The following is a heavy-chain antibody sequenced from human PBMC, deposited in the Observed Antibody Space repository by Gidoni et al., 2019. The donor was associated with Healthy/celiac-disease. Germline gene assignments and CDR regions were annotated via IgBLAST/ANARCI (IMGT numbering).Heavy chain of an antibody. CDR1: GFTFSNAW. CDR3: TTQLRYCSSTSCYGNYYYYYGMDV. CDR2: IKSKTDGGTT. Sequence: EVQLVESGGGLVKPGGSLRLSCAASGFTFSNAWISWVRQAPGKGLAWVCRIKSKTDGGTTDYAAPVKGRFTISRDDSKNTLYLQMNSLKTEDTAVYYCTTQLRYCSSTSCYGNYYYYYGMDVWGQGTTVTVSS. D-gene: IGHD2-2*01. J-gene: IGHJ6*02. V-gene: IGHV3-15*01.